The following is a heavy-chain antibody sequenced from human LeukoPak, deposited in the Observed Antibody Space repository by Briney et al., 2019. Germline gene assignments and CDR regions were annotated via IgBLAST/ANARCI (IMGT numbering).Heavy chain of an antibody. Sequence: HSGGSRRLSCAASGLTVSSNYMTWVRQAPGKGLEGVSVIYSGGSTYYADSLEGRFTISRDNSKNTLYLQMNSLRAEDTAVYYCARAGSTGWYGDWFDPWGQGTLVTVSS. D-gene: IGHD6-19*01. V-gene: IGHV3-53*01. CDR1: GLTVSSNY. CDR3: ARAGSTGWYGDWFDP. J-gene: IGHJ5*02. CDR2: IYSGGST.